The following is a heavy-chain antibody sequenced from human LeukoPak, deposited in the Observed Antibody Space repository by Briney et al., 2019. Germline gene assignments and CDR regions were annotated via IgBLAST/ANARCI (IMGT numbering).Heavy chain of an antibody. CDR3: AREPNYDILTGSENWFDP. V-gene: IGHV1-18*01. J-gene: IGHJ5*02. Sequence: GASVKVSCKASGYTFTSYGISRVRQAPGQGLEWMGWISAYNGNTNYAQKLQGRVTMTTDTSTSTAYMELRSLRSDDTAVYYCAREPNYDILTGSENWFDPWGQGTLVTVSS. CDR2: ISAYNGNT. CDR1: GYTFTSYG. D-gene: IGHD3-9*01.